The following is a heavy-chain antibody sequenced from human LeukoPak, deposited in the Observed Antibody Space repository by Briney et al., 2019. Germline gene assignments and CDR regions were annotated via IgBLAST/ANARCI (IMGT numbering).Heavy chain of an antibody. V-gene: IGHV1-69*04. D-gene: IGHD3-16*01. J-gene: IGHJ4*02. CDR2: IIPILGIA. CDR1: GGTFSSYA. CDR3: ARDGGAGFDY. Sequence: SVKVSCKASGGTFSSYAISWVRQAPGQGLEWMGRIIPILGIANYAQKFQGRVTMTRDTSTSTVYMELSSLRSEDTAVYYCARDGGAGFDYWGQGTLVTVSS.